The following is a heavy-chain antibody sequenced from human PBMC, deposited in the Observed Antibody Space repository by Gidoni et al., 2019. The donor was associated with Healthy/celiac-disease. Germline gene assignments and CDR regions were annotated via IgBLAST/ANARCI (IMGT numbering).Heavy chain of an antibody. J-gene: IGHJ4*02. Sequence: EVQLLESGGGLVQPGGSLRLSCAASGFTFSSYAMSWVRQAPGQGLEWVSAISGSGGSTYYADSGKGRFTSSRDNSKNTLYLQMNSLRAEDTAVYYCARRPIAVAGTGFDYWGQGTLVTVSS. D-gene: IGHD6-19*01. CDR1: GFTFSSYA. CDR2: ISGSGGST. CDR3: ARRPIAVAGTGFDY. V-gene: IGHV3-23*01.